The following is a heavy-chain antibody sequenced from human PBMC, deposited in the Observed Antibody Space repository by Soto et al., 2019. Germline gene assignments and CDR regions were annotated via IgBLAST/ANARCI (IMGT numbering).Heavy chain of an antibody. CDR2: IWYDGSNK. D-gene: IGHD3-10*01. J-gene: IGHJ6*02. CDR1: GFTFSSYG. V-gene: IGHV3-33*01. CDR3: ARDRSGDDYYYYNGLDV. Sequence: GGSLRLSCAASGFTFSSYGMHWVRQAPGKGLEWVAVIWYDGSNKYYADSVKGRFTISRDNSKNTLYLQMNSLRAEDTAVYYCARDRSGDDYYYYNGLDVWGQGTTVTVSS.